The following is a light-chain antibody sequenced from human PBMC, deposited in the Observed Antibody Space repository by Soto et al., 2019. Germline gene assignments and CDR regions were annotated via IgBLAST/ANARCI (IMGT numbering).Light chain of an antibody. CDR1: QSLTNSF. J-gene: IGKJ5*01. V-gene: IGKV3-20*01. CDR2: AAS. Sequence: EILLTQSPGTLSLSPGERATLSCRASQSLTNSFIAWDQQKPGKAPRLLIYAASSRDTGSPDRFSGGGSGTDFTLTISRLEPEDFEVYYCQQYGYSPITFGQGTRLEIK. CDR3: QQYGYSPIT.